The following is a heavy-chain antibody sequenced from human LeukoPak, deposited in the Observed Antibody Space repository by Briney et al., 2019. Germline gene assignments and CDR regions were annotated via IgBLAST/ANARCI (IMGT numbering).Heavy chain of an antibody. CDR3: ATGVVAATYYFDY. V-gene: IGHV3-48*03. CDR1: GFTFSSYQ. J-gene: IGHJ4*02. D-gene: IGHD2-15*01. Sequence: PGGSLRLSCAASGFTFSSYQMNWIRQAPGKGLEWVSYISSSGSTIYYADSVKGRFTISRDNAKNSLYLQMNSLRAEDTAVYYCATGVVAATYYFDYWGQGTLVTVSS. CDR2: ISSSGSTI.